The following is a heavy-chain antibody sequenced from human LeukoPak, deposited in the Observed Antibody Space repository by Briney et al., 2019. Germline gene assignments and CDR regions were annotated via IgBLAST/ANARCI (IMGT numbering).Heavy chain of an antibody. CDR1: GGSISSYY. CDR2: IYYSGST. Sequence: PSETLSLTCTVSGGSISSYYWSWIRQPPGKGLEWIGYIYYSGSTNYNPSLKSRVTISVDTSKNQFSLKLSSVIAADTAVYYCARDCSSTSCYGMSYYYYMDVWGKGTTVTVSS. J-gene: IGHJ6*03. V-gene: IGHV4-59*01. D-gene: IGHD2-2*01. CDR3: ARDCSSTSCYGMSYYYYMDV.